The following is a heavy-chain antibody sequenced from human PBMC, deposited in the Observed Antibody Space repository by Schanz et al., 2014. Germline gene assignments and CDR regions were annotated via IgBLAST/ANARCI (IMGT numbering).Heavy chain of an antibody. CDR2: VYYGGGA. V-gene: IGHV4-59*03. D-gene: IGHD7-27*01. J-gene: IGHJ4*02. CDR1: GASMLSYY. CDR3: ARSPGRARYFDY. Sequence: VQLQESSPGLVTPSETLSLTCTVSGASMLSYYWTWFRQPPGKGLEWIGSVYYGGGADYNLGSPVYNPSLKSRVAISADKSKSQFSLRLLSFTAADAAVYYCARSPGRARYFDYWGQGSLVPVSS.